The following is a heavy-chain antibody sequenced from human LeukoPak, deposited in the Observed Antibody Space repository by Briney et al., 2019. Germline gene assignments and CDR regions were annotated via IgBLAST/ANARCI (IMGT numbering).Heavy chain of an antibody. CDR1: GFTFSSYA. D-gene: IGHD5-12*01. Sequence: GGSLRLSCAASGFTFSSYAMSWVRQAPGRGLEWVSAISGSGGSTYYADSVKGRFTISRDNAKNSLYLQMNSLRAEDTALYHCARVVEGGYDFSPYYYYMDVWGKGTTVTISS. CDR2: ISGSGGST. J-gene: IGHJ6*03. CDR3: ARVVEGGYDFSPYYYYMDV. V-gene: IGHV3-23*01.